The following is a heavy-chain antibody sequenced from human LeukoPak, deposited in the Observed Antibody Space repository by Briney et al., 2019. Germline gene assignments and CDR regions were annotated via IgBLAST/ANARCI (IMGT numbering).Heavy chain of an antibody. J-gene: IGHJ4*02. CDR3: ARYSGYEFYYDY. D-gene: IGHD5-12*01. V-gene: IGHV1-2*02. CDR2: INPNSGGT. CDR1: GYTFTGYY. Sequence: GASVKVSCKASGYTFTGYYMHWVRQAPGLGLEWMGWINPNSGGTNYAQKFQGRVTMTRDTSISTAYMELSRLRSDDTAVYYCARYSGYEFYYDYWGQGTLVTVSS.